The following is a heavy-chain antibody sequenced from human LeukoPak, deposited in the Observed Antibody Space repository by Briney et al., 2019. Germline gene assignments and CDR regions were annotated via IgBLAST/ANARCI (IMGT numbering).Heavy chain of an antibody. CDR1: GGTFSSYA. V-gene: IGHV1-69*05. CDR2: IIPLFGAA. D-gene: IGHD6-6*01. Sequence: ASVKVSCKASGGTFSSYAISWVRQAPGQGLEWMGGIIPLFGAANYAQKFQGRVTITMDESTTTAYMELSSLRSEDTAVYYCARGMGTRPIHYWGRGTLVTVSS. CDR3: ARGMGTRPIHY. J-gene: IGHJ4*02.